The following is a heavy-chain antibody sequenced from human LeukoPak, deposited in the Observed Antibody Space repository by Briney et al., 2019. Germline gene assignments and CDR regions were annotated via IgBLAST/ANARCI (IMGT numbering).Heavy chain of an antibody. CDR2: TYYSGST. Sequence: PSETLSLTCTVSGGSISSSSYYWGWIRQPPGKGLEWIGSTYYSGSTYYNPSLKSRVTISVDTSKNQFSLKLSSVTAADTAVYYCARLTYSSGWYGGYWGQGTLVTVSS. D-gene: IGHD6-19*01. J-gene: IGHJ4*02. V-gene: IGHV4-39*01. CDR1: GGSISSSSYY. CDR3: ARLTYSSGWYGGY.